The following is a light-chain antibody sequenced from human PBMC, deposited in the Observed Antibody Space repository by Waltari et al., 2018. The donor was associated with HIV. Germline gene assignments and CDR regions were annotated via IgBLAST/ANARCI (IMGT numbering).Light chain of an antibody. CDR1: STDVGGYNY. Sequence: QSALTQPRSVSGSPGQSVPISCTGTSTDVGGYNYVSWYQQHPGNAPKLMIYDVSKRPSGVPDRFSGSKSGNTASLTISGLQAEDEADYYCCSYAGSYTWVFGGGTKLTVL. J-gene: IGLJ3*02. CDR2: DVS. CDR3: CSYAGSYTWV. V-gene: IGLV2-11*01.